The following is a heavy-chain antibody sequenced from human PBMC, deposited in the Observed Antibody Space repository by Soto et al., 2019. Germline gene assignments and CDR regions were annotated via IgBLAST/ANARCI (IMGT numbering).Heavy chain of an antibody. CDR2: SSDSGTFT. CDR3: ARSGDNYNLLDY. Sequence: VGSVRLSCAASGFTFSDYYMSWIRQAPGKGLEWLSYSSDSGTFTRYADSVKGRFSISRDNAKNSLYLQINSLRGEDTAIYYCARSGDNYNLLDYWGQGTPVTVS. V-gene: IGHV3-11*06. D-gene: IGHD1-1*01. J-gene: IGHJ4*02. CDR1: GFTFSDYY.